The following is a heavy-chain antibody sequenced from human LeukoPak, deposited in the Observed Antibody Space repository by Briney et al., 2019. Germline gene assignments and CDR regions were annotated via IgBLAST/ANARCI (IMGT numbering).Heavy chain of an antibody. CDR1: GFTFSTYA. CDR3: AKISSSAESNFDY. CDR2: IWPDGSKK. Sequence: GRSLRLSCAASGFTFSTYAMHWVRQAPGKGLEWVTFIWPDGSKKYYADSVKGRFAISRENSKNTVYLQMNDLRPEDAALYFCAKISSSAESNFDYWGQGTLLTVSS. J-gene: IGHJ4*02. V-gene: IGHV3-33*06. D-gene: IGHD6-25*01.